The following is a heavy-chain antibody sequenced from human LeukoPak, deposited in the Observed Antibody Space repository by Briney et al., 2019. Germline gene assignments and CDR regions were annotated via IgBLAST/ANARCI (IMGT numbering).Heavy chain of an antibody. CDR2: VSSSGSTL. CDR1: GFTFSDYF. CDR3: ARVSTGKYYFDS. Sequence: GGSLRLSCAASGFTFSDYFMSWIRQAPGRGLEWLSYVSSSGSTLDYADSVKGRFTISRDNANNVLYLQMNSLRAEDTAVYYCARVSTGKYYFDSWGQGTLVTVSS. D-gene: IGHD2-8*02. J-gene: IGHJ4*02. V-gene: IGHV3-11*04.